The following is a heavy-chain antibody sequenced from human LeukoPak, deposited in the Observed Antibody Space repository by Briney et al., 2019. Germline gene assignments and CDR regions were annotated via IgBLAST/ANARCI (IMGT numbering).Heavy chain of an antibody. J-gene: IGHJ4*02. Sequence: GGSLRLSCAASGFTFSSYNINWVRQAPGKGLEWVSSISSSSSYIYYADSVKGRFTISRDNAKNSLYLQMNSLRAEDTAVYYCARVVAGNSGRRFDYWGQGPLVAVSS. CDR3: ARVVAGNSGRRFDY. CDR1: GFTFSSYN. CDR2: ISSSSSYI. V-gene: IGHV3-21*01. D-gene: IGHD6-19*01.